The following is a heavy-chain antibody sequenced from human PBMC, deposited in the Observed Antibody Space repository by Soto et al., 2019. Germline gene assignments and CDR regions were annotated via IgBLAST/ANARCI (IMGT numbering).Heavy chain of an antibody. J-gene: IGHJ6*02. V-gene: IGHV3-30*18. D-gene: IGHD2-2*03. CDR2: ISYDGSNK. CDR1: GFTFSSYG. CDR3: AKDLDIVVVPAALVSYYYGMDV. Sequence: QVQLVESGGGVVQPGRSLRLSCAASGFTFSSYGMHWVRQAPGKGLEWVAVISYDGSNKYYADSMKGRFTISRDNSKNTLYLQMNSLRAEDTAVYYCAKDLDIVVVPAALVSYYYGMDVWGQGTTVTVSS.